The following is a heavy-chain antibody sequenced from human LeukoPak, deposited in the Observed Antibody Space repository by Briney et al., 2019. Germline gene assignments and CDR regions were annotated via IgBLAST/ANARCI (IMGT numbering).Heavy chain of an antibody. V-gene: IGHV3-33*01. Sequence: GGSLRLSCAASGFTFSSYGMHWVRQAPGKGLEWVAVIWYDGSNKYYADSVKGRFTLSRDNSKNTLFLQMNSLRPEDTAVYFCARDLTQLALFDYWGQGTLVTVSS. CDR3: ARDLTQLALFDY. J-gene: IGHJ4*02. D-gene: IGHD6-13*01. CDR2: IWYDGSNK. CDR1: GFTFSSYG.